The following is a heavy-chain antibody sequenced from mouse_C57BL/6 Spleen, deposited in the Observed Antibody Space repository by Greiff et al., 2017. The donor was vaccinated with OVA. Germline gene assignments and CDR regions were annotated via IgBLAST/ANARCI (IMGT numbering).Heavy chain of an antibody. CDR1: GYAFSSYW. CDR2: IYPGDGDT. J-gene: IGHJ2*01. D-gene: IGHD1-1*01. CDR3: ARTDYGSRFDY. Sequence: VQLQQSGAELVQPGASVKISCTASGYAFSSYWMNWVQQRPGKGLEWIGQIYPGDGDTNYNGKFKGKATLTADNSSSTAYMQLSSLTSEDSAVYYCARTDYGSRFDYWGQGTTLTVSS. V-gene: IGHV1-80*01.